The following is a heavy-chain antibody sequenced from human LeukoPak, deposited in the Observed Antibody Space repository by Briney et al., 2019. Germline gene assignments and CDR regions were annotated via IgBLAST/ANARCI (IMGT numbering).Heavy chain of an antibody. CDR1: GYTFTSYY. D-gene: IGHD3-10*01. J-gene: IGHJ4*02. V-gene: IGHV1-46*01. CDR2: INPSGGST. CDR3: ARGGYYGSGSYYNRPFDY. Sequence: ASVKVSCKASGYTFTSYYMHWVRQAPGQGLEWMGIINPSGGSTSYGQKFQGRVTMTRDMSTSTVYMELSSLRSEDTAVYYCARGGYYGSGSYYNRPFDYWGQGTLVTVSS.